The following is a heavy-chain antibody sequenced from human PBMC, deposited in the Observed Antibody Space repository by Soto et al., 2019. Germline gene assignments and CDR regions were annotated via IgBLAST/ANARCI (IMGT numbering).Heavy chain of an antibody. Sequence: GASVKVSCKASGYTFTSYYMHWVRQAPGQGLEWMGIINPSGGSTSYAQKFQGRVTMTRDTSTSTAYMELRSLRSDDTAVYYCASGEGLYYGMDVWGQGTTVTVSS. CDR2: INPSGGST. J-gene: IGHJ6*02. CDR1: GYTFTSYY. V-gene: IGHV1-46*01. CDR3: ASGEGLYYGMDV.